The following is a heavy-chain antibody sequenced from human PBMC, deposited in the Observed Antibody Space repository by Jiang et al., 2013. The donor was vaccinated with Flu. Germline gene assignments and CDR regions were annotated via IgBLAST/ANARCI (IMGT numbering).Heavy chain of an antibody. CDR3: ARGGRDGYNWHFDY. D-gene: IGHD5-24*01. CDR2: IYYSGST. Sequence: GPGLVKPSETLSLTCTVSGGSISSYYWSWIRQPPGKGLEWIGYIYYSGSTNYNPSLKSRVTISVDTSKNQFSLKLSSVTAADTAVYYCARGGRDGYNWHFDYWGQGTLVTVSS. CDR1: GGSISSYY. V-gene: IGHV4-59*08. J-gene: IGHJ4*02.